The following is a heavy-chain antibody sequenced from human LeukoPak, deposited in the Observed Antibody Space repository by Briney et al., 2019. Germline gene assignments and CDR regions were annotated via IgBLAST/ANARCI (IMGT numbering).Heavy chain of an antibody. CDR1: GFTFSSYW. CDR2: IYSGGST. D-gene: IGHD6-6*01. J-gene: IGHJ5*02. V-gene: IGHV3-53*01. Sequence: AGGSLRLSCEASGFTFSSYWMSWVRQAPGKGLEWVSVIYSGGSTYYADSVKGRFTISRDNSKNTLYLQMNSLRAEDTAVYYCARWYSSSSGWFDPWGQGTLVTVSS. CDR3: ARWYSSSSGWFDP.